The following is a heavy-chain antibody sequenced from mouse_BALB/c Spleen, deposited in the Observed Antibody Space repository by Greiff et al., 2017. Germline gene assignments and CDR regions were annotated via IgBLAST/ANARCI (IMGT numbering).Heavy chain of an antibody. CDR1: GDSITSGY. J-gene: IGHJ2*01. CDR2: ISYSGST. Sequence: VQLQESGPSLVKPSQTLSLTCSVTGDSITSGYWNWIRKFPGNKLEYMGYISYSGSTYYNPSLNSRISITRDTSKNQYYLQLNSVTTEDTATYYCARYYGSSFYFDYWGQGTTLTVSS. CDR3: ARYYGSSFYFDY. D-gene: IGHD1-1*01. V-gene: IGHV3-8*02.